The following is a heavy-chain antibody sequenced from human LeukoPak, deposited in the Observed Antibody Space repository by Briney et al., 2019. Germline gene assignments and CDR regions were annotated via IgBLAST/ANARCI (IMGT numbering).Heavy chain of an antibody. D-gene: IGHD3-10*01. CDR2: IKQDGGEK. Sequence: PGGSLRLSCAASGFTFSSYWMSWVRQAPGKGLEWVANIKQDGGEKYYVDSVKGRFTISRDNAKNSLYLQMNSLRDEDTAVYYCARRIGRGSGSSNLCDPWGQGTLVTVSS. V-gene: IGHV3-7*01. CDR3: ARRIGRGSGSSNLCDP. CDR1: GFTFSSYW. J-gene: IGHJ5*02.